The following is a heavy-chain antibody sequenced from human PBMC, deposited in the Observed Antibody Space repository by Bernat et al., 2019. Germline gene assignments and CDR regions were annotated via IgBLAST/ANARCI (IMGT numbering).Heavy chain of an antibody. V-gene: IGHV3-30*18. J-gene: IGHJ6*02. D-gene: IGHD3-3*01. Sequence: QVQLVESGGGVVQPGRSLRLSCAASGFTFSIYGMHWVRQAPGKGLEWVAVISYDGSNKYYADSVKGRFTISRDNSKNTLYLQMNSLRAEDTAVYYCAKVGGLRFLEWFSMDVWGQGTTVTVSS. CDR1: GFTFSIYG. CDR2: ISYDGSNK. CDR3: AKVGGLRFLEWFSMDV.